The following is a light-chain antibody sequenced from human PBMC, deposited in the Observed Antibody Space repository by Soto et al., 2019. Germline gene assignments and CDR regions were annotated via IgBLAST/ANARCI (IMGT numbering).Light chain of an antibody. J-gene: IGKJ4*01. CDR1: HSVSTR. V-gene: IGKV3-15*01. Sequence: EIVMTQSPATLSVSPGERATLSCRASHSVSTRLAWYQQKPGQAPRLLIYAASTRATGLPARFSGSGSGTDFTLTISSLQSEDFAVYYCQHFTNWPLTFGGGTKVEIK. CDR2: AAS. CDR3: QHFTNWPLT.